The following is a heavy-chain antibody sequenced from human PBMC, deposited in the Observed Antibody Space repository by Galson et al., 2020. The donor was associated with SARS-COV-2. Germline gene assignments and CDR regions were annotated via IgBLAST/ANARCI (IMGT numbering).Heavy chain of an antibody. Sequence: SGGSLRLSCAASGFTFSSYWMHWVRQAPGKGLVWVSRINSDGSSTSYADSVKGRFTISRDNAKNTLYLQMNSLRAEDTAVYYCVVLGGAWIQEGGLYYYGMDVWGQGTTVTVSS. CDR2: INSDGSST. CDR1: GFTFSSYW. D-gene: IGHD5-18*01. J-gene: IGHJ6*02. CDR3: VVLGGAWIQEGGLYYYGMDV. V-gene: IGHV3-74*01.